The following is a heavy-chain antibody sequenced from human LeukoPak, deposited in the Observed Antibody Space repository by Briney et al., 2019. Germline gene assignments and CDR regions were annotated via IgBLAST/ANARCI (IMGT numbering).Heavy chain of an antibody. D-gene: IGHD3-9*01. V-gene: IGHV1-69*06. J-gene: IGHJ4*02. CDR2: IIPIFGTA. CDR1: GGTFSSYA. CDR3: ARDVRTYYDILTGSGPFDY. Sequence: SVKVSCKASGGTFSSYAISWVRQAPGQGLEWMGGIIPIFGTANYAQKFQGRVTITADKSTSTAYMELSSLRSEDTAVYYCARDVRTYYDILTGSGPFDYWGQGTLVTVSS.